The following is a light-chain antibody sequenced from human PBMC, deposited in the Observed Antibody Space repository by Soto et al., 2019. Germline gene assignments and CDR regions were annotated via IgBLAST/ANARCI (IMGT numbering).Light chain of an antibody. CDR3: QQRSDWPPLT. Sequence: EIVLTQSPGTLSLSPGERATLSCRASQSVSSSYLAWYQQKPGQAPRLLIYDASNRATGIPARFSGSGSGTDFTLTITSLEPEDVGVYYCQQRSDWPPLTFGGGTKVDIK. CDR1: QSVSSSY. V-gene: IGKV3D-20*02. CDR2: DAS. J-gene: IGKJ4*01.